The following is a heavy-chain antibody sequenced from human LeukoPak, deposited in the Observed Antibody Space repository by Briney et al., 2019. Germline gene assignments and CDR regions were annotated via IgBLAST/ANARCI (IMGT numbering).Heavy chain of an antibody. CDR2: MYHSGST. CDR3: ARTESSGIVGATTHVEY. CDR1: GYSISSGYY. J-gene: IGHJ4*02. Sequence: SETLSLTCGVSGYSISSGYYWAWIRQPPGKGLEWIASMYHSGSTYYNPSLKSRVTISVDTSKNQLSLKLTSVTAADTAVYFCARTESSGIVGATTHVEYWGQGTLITVSS. V-gene: IGHV4-38-2*01. D-gene: IGHD1-26*01.